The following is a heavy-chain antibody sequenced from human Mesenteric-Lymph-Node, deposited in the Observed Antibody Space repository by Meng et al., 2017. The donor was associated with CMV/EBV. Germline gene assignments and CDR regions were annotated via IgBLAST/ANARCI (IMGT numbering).Heavy chain of an antibody. D-gene: IGHD6-19*01. Sequence: GESLKISCAASGFIFSDYYMSWIRQAPGKGLEWVSYISSSGSAIYYADSVKGRFAFSRDNAKNSLYLHMNSLRVEDTAVYYCARDAGSGWIDSWGQGTLVTVSS. J-gene: IGHJ4*02. CDR2: ISSSGSAI. CDR3: ARDAGSGWIDS. CDR1: GFIFSDYY. V-gene: IGHV3-11*01.